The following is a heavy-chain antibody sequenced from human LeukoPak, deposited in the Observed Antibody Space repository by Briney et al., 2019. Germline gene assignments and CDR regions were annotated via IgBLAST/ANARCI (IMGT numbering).Heavy chain of an antibody. V-gene: IGHV5-51*01. D-gene: IGHD6-13*01. Sequence: GESLKISCKGSGYSFTSYWIGWVRQMPGKGLEWMEIIYPGDSDTRYSPSFQGQVTLSAAKSVSTAYLQWSSLKASDTAMYYCARHLPQDGSWYWFDPWGQGTLVTVSS. CDR2: IYPGDSDT. CDR3: ARHLPQDGSWYWFDP. CDR1: GYSFTSYW. J-gene: IGHJ5*02.